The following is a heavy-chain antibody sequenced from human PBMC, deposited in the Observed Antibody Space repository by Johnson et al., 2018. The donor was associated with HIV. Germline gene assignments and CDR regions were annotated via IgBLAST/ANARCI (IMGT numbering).Heavy chain of an antibody. Sequence: QVQLVESEGGLVQTGGSLRLSCAASGFSLSNYWMSWVRQAPGKGLEWVAVISYDGSNKYYADSVKGRFTISRDNSKNSLYLQMNSLRAEDTAVYYCARVGKWEMGGAFDIWGQGTMVTVSS. J-gene: IGHJ3*02. CDR3: ARVGKWEMGGAFDI. CDR1: GFSLSNYW. D-gene: IGHD1-26*01. CDR2: ISYDGSNK. V-gene: IGHV3-30-3*01.